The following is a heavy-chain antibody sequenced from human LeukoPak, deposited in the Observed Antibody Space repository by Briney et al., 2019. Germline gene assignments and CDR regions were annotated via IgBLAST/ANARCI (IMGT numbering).Heavy chain of an antibody. D-gene: IGHD4-17*01. CDR1: GFTFSSYS. CDR2: ISSSSSYI. J-gene: IGHJ4*02. V-gene: IGHV3-21*01. CDR3: AVKDYGDLTLDY. Sequence: PGGSLRLSCAASGFTFSSYSMNWVRQAPGKGLEWVSSISSSSSYIYYADSVKGRFTISRDNAKNSLYLQMNSLRAEDTAVYYCAVKDYGDLTLDYWGQGTLVTVSS.